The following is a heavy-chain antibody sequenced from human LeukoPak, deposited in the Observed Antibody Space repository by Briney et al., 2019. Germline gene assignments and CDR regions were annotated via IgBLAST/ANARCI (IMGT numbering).Heavy chain of an antibody. J-gene: IGHJ4*02. Sequence: ASVKVSYKASGYTFTSCYMHWVRQAPGQGLEWMGIINPRGGSANYAQKFQGRVTLTRDLSTSTVYMELSSLRSDDTAVYYCARESLSSSDLDYWGQGTQVTVTS. CDR2: INPRGGSA. CDR1: GYTFTSCY. V-gene: IGHV1-46*01. CDR3: ARESLSSSDLDY. D-gene: IGHD6-6*01.